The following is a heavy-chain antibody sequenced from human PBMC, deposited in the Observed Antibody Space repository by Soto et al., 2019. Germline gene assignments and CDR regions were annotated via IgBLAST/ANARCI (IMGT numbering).Heavy chain of an antibody. J-gene: IGHJ5*02. V-gene: IGHV1-18*01. D-gene: IGHD3-22*01. CDR1: GFSSTTYA. CDR2: ISADSGEP. CDR3: AREGMIVVGGWFDP. Sequence: APVKGSRKASGFSSTTYAFSWVRRAPGQGLEWMGLISADSGEPRYAQKFQGRVAMTTDTSTSTAYMELRSLRSDDTAVYYCAREGMIVVGGWFDPWGQGTLVTVSS.